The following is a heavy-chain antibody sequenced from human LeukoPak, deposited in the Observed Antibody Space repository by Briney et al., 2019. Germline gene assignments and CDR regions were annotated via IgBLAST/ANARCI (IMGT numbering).Heavy chain of an antibody. CDR1: GFTLSSYW. CDR3: ARDSVGGYSSSWYYFDY. V-gene: IGHV3-7*01. CDR2: IKQDGSEK. J-gene: IGHJ4*02. D-gene: IGHD6-13*01. Sequence: GGSLRLSCAASGFTLSSYWMSWVREARGKGVEGVANIKQDGSEKYYVDCVKGRFTISRDNAKNSLYLQMNSLRAEDTAVYYCARDSVGGYSSSWYYFDYWGQGTLVTVSS.